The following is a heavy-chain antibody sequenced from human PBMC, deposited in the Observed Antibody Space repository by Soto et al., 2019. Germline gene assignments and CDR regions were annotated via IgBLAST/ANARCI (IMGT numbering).Heavy chain of an antibody. D-gene: IGHD6-13*01. CDR3: VASLAASGLNWLDP. Sequence: SETLSLTCIVSGGSISERYWNWVRQPPGKGLEWIGLIFANGHTDYNPSLKSRVTMSVDASKNQFSLRLTSMTAADTAVYYCVASLAASGLNWLDPWGRGTLVTVSS. CDR2: IFANGHT. J-gene: IGHJ5*02. CDR1: GGSISERY. V-gene: IGHV4-4*07.